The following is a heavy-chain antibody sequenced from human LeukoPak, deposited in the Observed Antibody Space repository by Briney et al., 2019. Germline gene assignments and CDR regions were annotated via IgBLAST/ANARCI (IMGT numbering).Heavy chain of an antibody. J-gene: IGHJ6*02. V-gene: IGHV1-2*06. Sequence: ASVKVSCKASGYTFTGYYMHWVRQAPGQGLGWMGRINPNSGGTNYAQKFQGRVTMTRDTSISTAYMELSSLRSEDTAVYYCARDLGIAAAGTQNYGMDVWGQGTTVTVSS. CDR2: INPNSGGT. CDR1: GYTFTGYY. CDR3: ARDLGIAAAGTQNYGMDV. D-gene: IGHD6-13*01.